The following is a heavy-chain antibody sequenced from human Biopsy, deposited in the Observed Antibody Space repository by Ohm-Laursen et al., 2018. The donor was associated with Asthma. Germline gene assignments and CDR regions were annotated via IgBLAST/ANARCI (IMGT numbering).Heavy chain of an antibody. J-gene: IGHJ4*02. CDR3: VRGDSSNWSHYYFDY. Sequence: SLRLSCSASGFAVSRDHMFWVRQAPGKGLEWVSVIYGGGTSHTADSVRGRFTISRDYSKNTLYLQMHSLRAEDTAVYYCVRGDSSNWSHYYFDYWGQGTLVTVSS. D-gene: IGHD3-22*01. V-gene: IGHV3-53*01. CDR2: IYGGGTS. CDR1: GFAVSRDH.